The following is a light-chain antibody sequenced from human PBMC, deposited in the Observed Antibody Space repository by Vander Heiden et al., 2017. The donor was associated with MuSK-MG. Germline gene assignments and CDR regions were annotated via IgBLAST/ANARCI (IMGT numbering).Light chain of an antibody. V-gene: IGKV1-5*01. Sequence: DIQMTQSPSTLSASVGDRVTITCRASQSISTWLAWYQQKPGKAPKVLIYDASSLETGVPSRFSGSGSETEFILTISSLQPDDFATYYCQQYKTYVFTFGQGTKLXIK. CDR3: QQYKTYVFT. CDR2: DAS. CDR1: QSISTW. J-gene: IGKJ2*01.